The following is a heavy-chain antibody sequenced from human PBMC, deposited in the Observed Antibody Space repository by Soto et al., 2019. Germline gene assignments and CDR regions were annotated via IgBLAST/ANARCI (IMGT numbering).Heavy chain of an antibody. Sequence: QVQLVESGGGVVQPGRSLRLSCAASGFTFSSYAMHWVRQAPGKGLEWVAVISYDGSKKYYADSVKGRFTISRDNSKNTLYLQMNSLRAEDTAVYYCASSHGSPTNDYFDYWGQGTLVTVSS. J-gene: IGHJ4*02. CDR2: ISYDGSKK. V-gene: IGHV3-30-3*01. D-gene: IGHD1-26*01. CDR3: ASSHGSPTNDYFDY. CDR1: GFTFSSYA.